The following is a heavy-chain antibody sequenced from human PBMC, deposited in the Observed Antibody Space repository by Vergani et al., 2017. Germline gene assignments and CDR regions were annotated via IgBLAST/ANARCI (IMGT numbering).Heavy chain of an antibody. CDR2: IYPGDSDT. CDR3: ARHYCSGGSCYSGAFDI. D-gene: IGHD2-15*01. V-gene: IGHV5-51*01. J-gene: IGHJ3*02. CDR1: GYSFTSYW. Sequence: EVQLVQSGAEVKKPGESLKISCKGSGYSFTSYWIGWVRQMPGKGLEWMGIIYPGDSDTRYSPSFQGQVTISAAKSISTAYLQWSSLKAADTAMYYCARHYCSGGSCYSGAFDIWGQGTMVTVSS.